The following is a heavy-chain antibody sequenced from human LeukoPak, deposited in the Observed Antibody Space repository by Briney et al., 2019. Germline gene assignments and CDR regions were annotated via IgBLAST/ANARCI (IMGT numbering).Heavy chain of an antibody. CDR1: GGSINSYY. CDR2: IYTSGST. J-gene: IGHJ4*02. V-gene: IGHV4-4*07. CDR3: ARSEYYYGSGSYFFDY. D-gene: IGHD3-10*01. Sequence: SETLSLTCTVSGGSINSYYWSWIRQPAGKGLEWIGRIYTSGSTNYNPSLKSRVTMSVDTSKNQFSLKLSSATAADTAVYYCARSEYYYGSGSYFFDYWGQGTLVTVSS.